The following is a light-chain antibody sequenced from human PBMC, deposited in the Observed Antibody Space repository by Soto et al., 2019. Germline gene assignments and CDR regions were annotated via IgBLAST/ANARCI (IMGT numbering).Light chain of an antibody. CDR3: QQYDNLPLT. Sequence: IKMTESPSYMSASVGDRVTITCQASQDISNYLNWYQQKPGKAPKLLIYDASNLETGVPSRFSGSGSGTDYTFTISSLQPEDIATYYCQQYDNLPLTFGGGTKVDIK. J-gene: IGKJ4*01. CDR1: QDISNY. CDR2: DAS. V-gene: IGKV1-33*01.